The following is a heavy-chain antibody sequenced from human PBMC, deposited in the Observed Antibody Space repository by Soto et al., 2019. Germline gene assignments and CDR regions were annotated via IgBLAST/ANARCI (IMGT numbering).Heavy chain of an antibody. CDR3: ARGSYYGSGSSPDY. Sequence: QVQLVQSGAEVKKPGASVKVSCKASGYTFTNYDINWVRQATGQGLEWMGWMNPNSGNTGYAQKFQGRVSMTRNTSISTAYMELSSLRCEDTAVYYCARGSYYGSGSSPDYWGQGTLVTVSS. D-gene: IGHD3-10*01. CDR2: MNPNSGNT. J-gene: IGHJ4*02. CDR1: GYTFTNYD. V-gene: IGHV1-8*01.